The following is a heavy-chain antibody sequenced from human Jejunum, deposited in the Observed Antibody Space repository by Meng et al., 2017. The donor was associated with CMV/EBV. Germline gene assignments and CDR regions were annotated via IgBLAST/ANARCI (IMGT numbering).Heavy chain of an antibody. V-gene: IGHV5-51*01. CDR2: IYPGGSDT. CDR3: ARWDCSGTSCYGNFFYYYGMDV. CDR1: W. D-gene: IGHD2-2*01. J-gene: IGHJ6*02. Sequence: WIGWVRQMTRKGLQWMGIIYPGGSDTRYSPSFQGQVTISADKSISTAYLQWSSLKASDTAMYYCARWDCSGTSCYGNFFYYYGMDVWGQGTTVTVSS.